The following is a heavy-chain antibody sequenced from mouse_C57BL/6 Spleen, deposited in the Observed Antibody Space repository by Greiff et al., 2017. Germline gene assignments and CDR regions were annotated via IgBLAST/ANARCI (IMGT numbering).Heavy chain of an antibody. J-gene: IGHJ3*01. CDR2: IYPGNSDT. Sequence: EVQLQQSGTVLARPGASVKMSCKTSGYTFTSYWMHWVKQRPGQGLEWIGAIYPGNSDTSYNQKFKGKAKLTAVTSASTAYMELSSLTNEDSAVYYGTRTSGSSPAWFADWGQGTLVTVSA. CDR1: GYTFTSYW. D-gene: IGHD1-1*01. V-gene: IGHV1-5*01. CDR3: TRTSGSSPAWFAD.